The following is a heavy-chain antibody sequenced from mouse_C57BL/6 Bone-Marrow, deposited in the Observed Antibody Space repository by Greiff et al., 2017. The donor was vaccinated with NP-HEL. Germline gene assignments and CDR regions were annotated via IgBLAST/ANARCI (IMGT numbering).Heavy chain of an antibody. CDR2: IYPRSGNP. J-gene: IGHJ2*01. CDR3: ARVRWLLDY. Sequence: QVQLQQSGAELARPGASVKLSCKASGYTFTSYGISWVQQRTGPGLEWIGEIYPRSGNPYYNEKFKGKANLTADKFSSTAYIEIRSLTSEDSAVYFCARVRWLLDYWGQGTTLTVSS. CDR1: GYTFTSYG. V-gene: IGHV1-81*01. D-gene: IGHD2-3*01.